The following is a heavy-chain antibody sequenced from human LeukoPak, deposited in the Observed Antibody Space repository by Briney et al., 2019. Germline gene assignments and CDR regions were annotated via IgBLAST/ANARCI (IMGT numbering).Heavy chain of an antibody. CDR3: ARAKRMGYDTSGYYYGYFDY. Sequence: PSETLSLTCTVSGGSISSYYWSWIRQPPGKGLEWIGYIYYSGSTYYNPSLKSRVTTSVDTSKNQFSLKLDSVTAADTAVYYCARAKRMGYDTSGYYYGYFDYWGQGTLVTVSS. V-gene: IGHV4-59*12. CDR2: IYYSGST. D-gene: IGHD3-22*01. CDR1: GGSISSYY. J-gene: IGHJ4*02.